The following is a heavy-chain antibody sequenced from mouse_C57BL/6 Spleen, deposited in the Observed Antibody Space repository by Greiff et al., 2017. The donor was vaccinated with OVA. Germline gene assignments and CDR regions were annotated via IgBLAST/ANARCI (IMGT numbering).Heavy chain of an antibody. CDR3: ARHRGAMDY. V-gene: IGHV5-6*01. CDR2: ISSGGSYT. J-gene: IGHJ4*01. CDR1: GFTFSSYG. Sequence: EVKLMESGGDLVKPGGSLKLSCAASGFTFSSYGMSWVRQTPDKRLEWVATISSGGSYTYYPDSVKGRFTISRDNAKNTLYLQMSSLKSEDTAMYYCARHRGAMDYWGQGTSVTVSS.